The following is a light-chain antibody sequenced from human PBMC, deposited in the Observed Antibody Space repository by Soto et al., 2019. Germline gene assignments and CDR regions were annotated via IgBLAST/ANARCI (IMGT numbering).Light chain of an antibody. J-gene: IGKJ4*01. CDR3: QHYNEWPLT. CDR1: QSVPSN. CDR2: DAS. V-gene: IGKV3-15*01. Sequence: EVVMTQSPATLSVSPGAGAILSCRASQSVPSNLTWYRQQPGQAPRLLIYDASTRATGVPARFSGSGSGTEFTLTSNSLQSEDCAVYVCQHYNEWPLTCGGGTRVAIK.